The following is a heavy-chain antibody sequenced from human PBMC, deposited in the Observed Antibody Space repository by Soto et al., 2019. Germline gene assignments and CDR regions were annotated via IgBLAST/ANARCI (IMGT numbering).Heavy chain of an antibody. CDR1: GFSFRDHS. J-gene: IGHJ4*01. CDR2: ISSSSENI. V-gene: IGHV3-48*02. CDR3: ARLPKGSVVTG. Sequence: PGGSLRLSCVGSGFSFRDHSMNWVRQPRGKGLQWISYISSSSENIYYADSVKGRFTVSRDNAKNTLFLQMNSLRDDDSAIYYCARLPKGSVVTGWGQGSLVTVSS. D-gene: IGHD2-21*02.